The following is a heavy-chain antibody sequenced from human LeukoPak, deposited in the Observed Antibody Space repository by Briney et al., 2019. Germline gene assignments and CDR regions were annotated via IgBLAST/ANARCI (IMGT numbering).Heavy chain of an antibody. CDR1: GFTFSSYW. CDR2: ISSTSIVM. V-gene: IGHV3-48*04. J-gene: IGHJ4*02. D-gene: IGHD3-10*01. CDR3: ATGGFYYASGTPGGFDS. Sequence: QPGGSLRLSCAASGFTFSSYWMTWIRQAPGKGLEGISYISSTSIVMYYADSVKGRFTISRDNAKNSLSLQMNSLRAEDTAVDYCATGGFYYASGTPGGFDSWGQGTLVTVSS.